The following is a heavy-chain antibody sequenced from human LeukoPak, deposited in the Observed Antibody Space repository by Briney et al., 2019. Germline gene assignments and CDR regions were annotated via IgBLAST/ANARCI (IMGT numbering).Heavy chain of an antibody. CDR1: GDSISNYY. CDR2: FYNSGST. Sequence: SETLSLTCTVSGDSISNYYWSWIRQPPGKGLEYIGYFYNSGSTSYNPSLKSRVTISVDTSKNQFSLELSSVTAADTAVYYCARDDVGSGFDYWGQGTLVTVSS. V-gene: IGHV4-4*08. J-gene: IGHJ4*02. CDR3: ARDDVGSGFDY. D-gene: IGHD1-26*01.